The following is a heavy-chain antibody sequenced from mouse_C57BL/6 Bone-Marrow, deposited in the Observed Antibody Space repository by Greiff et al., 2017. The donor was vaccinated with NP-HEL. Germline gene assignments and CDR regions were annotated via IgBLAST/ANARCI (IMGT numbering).Heavy chain of an antibody. CDR2: IDPENGDT. J-gene: IGHJ3*01. D-gene: IGHD2-1*01. V-gene: IGHV14-4*01. CDR3: FYYGTAWFAY. Sequence: EVQLQQSGAELVRPGASVKLSCTASGFNIKDDYMHWVKQRPEQGLEWIGWIDPENGDTEYASKFQGKATITADTSSNTAYRQLSSLTSEYTAVYYCFYYGTAWFAYWGQGTLVTVSA. CDR1: GFNIKDDY.